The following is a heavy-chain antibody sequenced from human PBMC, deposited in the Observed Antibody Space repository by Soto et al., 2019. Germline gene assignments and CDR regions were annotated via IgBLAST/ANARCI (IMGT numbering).Heavy chain of an antibody. CDR2: ISVYNGKT. Sequence: QVQLVQSGAEVKKPGASVKVSCKASGYTFTSFGITWVRQAPGQGLEWMGWISVYNGKTNYAQKLQGRVTVTRDTSTNTAYMELRSLRSDDTAVYYCAKDDYGKNDGDSFEMWGQGTMVTVSS. V-gene: IGHV1-18*01. D-gene: IGHD4-17*01. J-gene: IGHJ3*02. CDR3: AKDDYGKNDGDSFEM. CDR1: GYTFTSFG.